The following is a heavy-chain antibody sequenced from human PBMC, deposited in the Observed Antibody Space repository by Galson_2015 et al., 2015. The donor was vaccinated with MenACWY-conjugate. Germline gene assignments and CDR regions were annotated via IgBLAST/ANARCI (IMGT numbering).Heavy chain of an antibody. Sequence: CAISGDSVSSNSAAWNWIRQSPSRGLEWLGRTYYESKWYNDYAASVKSRMTIHPDTSKNLISLQLNSVTPEDTAVYYCAREVMFSRNFYAIDYWGQGTRVTVSS. V-gene: IGHV6-1*01. CDR2: TYYESKWYN. D-gene: IGHD1-7*01. CDR3: AREVMFSRNFYAIDY. CDR1: GDSVSSNSAA. J-gene: IGHJ4*02.